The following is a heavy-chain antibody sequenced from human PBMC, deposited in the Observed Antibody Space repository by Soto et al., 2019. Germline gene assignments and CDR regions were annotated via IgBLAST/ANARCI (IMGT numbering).Heavy chain of an antibody. V-gene: IGHV1-69*04. CDR3: AGDPDSHYNDSHASSYP. Sequence: PVKVSCKASGGTLSTNTITWVRQAPGQRLEWMGRIIPIIGIINYAQKFQGRVTITADKFTGTAYMELTRLRSDDTAVYYCAGDPDSHYNDSHASSYPWGQGTLVTVSS. CDR2: IIPIIGII. D-gene: IGHD3-22*01. J-gene: IGHJ5*02. CDR1: GGTLSTNT.